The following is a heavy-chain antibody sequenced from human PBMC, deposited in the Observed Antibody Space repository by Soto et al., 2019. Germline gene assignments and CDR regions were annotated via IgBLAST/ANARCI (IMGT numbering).Heavy chain of an antibody. D-gene: IGHD1-1*01. V-gene: IGHV3-30*18. J-gene: IGHJ4*02. CDR3: AKEDLTGKKNTMLRGFDY. CDR2: ISYDGSNK. CDR1: GFTFSSYG. Sequence: SLRLSCAASGFTFSSYGMHWVRQAPGKGLEWVAVISYDGSNKYYADSVKGRFTISRDNSKNTLYLQMNSLRAEDTAVYYCAKEDLTGKKNTMLRGFDYWVQGTLVTVSS.